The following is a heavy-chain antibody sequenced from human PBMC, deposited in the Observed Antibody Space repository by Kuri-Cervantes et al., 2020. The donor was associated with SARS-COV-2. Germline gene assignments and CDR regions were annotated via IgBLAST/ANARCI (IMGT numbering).Heavy chain of an antibody. V-gene: IGHV4-38-2*02. CDR3: ARFGIAVARSVDY. Sequence: SETLSLTCTVSGYSISSGYYWGWIRQPPGKGLGWIGSIYHSGSTYYNPSLKSRVTISVDTSKNQFSLKLSSVTAADTAVYYCARFGIAVARSVDYWGQGTLVTVSS. J-gene: IGHJ4*02. CDR2: IYHSGST. D-gene: IGHD6-19*01. CDR1: GYSISSGYY.